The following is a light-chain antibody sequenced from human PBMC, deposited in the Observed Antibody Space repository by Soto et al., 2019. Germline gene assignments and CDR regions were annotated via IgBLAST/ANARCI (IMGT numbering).Light chain of an antibody. V-gene: IGKV1-39*01. CDR3: QQSYSTPPR. CDR1: QSNSSY. CDR2: AAS. Sequence: DIEMTQSPSSLSASVGDRVTITCRASQSNSSYLNWYQQKPGKAPNLLIYAASSLQSGVPSRFSGSGSGTDFTLTISSLQPEDFATYYCQQSYSTPPRFGQGTKVEIK. J-gene: IGKJ1*01.